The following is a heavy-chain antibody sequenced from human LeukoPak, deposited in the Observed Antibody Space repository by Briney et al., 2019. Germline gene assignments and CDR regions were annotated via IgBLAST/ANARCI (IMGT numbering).Heavy chain of an antibody. J-gene: IGHJ6*02. Sequence: SETLSLTCAVYGGSFRGYYWSWIRQPPGKGLEWIGEINHSGSTNYNPSLKSRVTISVDTSKNQFSLKLSSVTAADTAVYYCATGDHYYYYYGMDVWGQGTTVTVSS. CDR2: INHSGST. D-gene: IGHD4-17*01. CDR1: GGSFRGYY. CDR3: ATGDHYYYYYGMDV. V-gene: IGHV4-34*01.